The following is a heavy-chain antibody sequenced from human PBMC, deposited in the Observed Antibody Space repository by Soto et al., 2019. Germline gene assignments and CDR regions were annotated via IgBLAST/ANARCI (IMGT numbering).Heavy chain of an antibody. J-gene: IGHJ4*02. CDR1: GFTFSDSG. Sequence: GGSLRLSCAASGFTFSDSGMHWVRQASGKGLEWLGHIRTKANRYATGHTASVKGRFTISRDDSKNTAYLQMNGLKIEDTAVYYCTFRSGDYPDGLDFWGQGTLVTVSS. V-gene: IGHV3-73*01. D-gene: IGHD3-22*01. CDR2: IRTKANRYAT. CDR3: TFRSGDYPDGLDF.